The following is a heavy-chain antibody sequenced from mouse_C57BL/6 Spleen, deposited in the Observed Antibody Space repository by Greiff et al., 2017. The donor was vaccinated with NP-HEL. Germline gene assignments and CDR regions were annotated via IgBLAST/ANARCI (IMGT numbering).Heavy chain of an antibody. CDR3: ARSYGSSWYYFDY. CDR1: GYSFTSYY. Sequence: QVQLQQSGPELVKPGASVKISCKASGYSFTSYYIHWVKQRPGQGLEWIGWIYPGSGNTKYNEKFKGKATLTADTSSSTAYMQLSSLTSEDSAVYYCARSYGSSWYYFDYWGQGTTLTVSS. V-gene: IGHV1-66*01. J-gene: IGHJ2*01. CDR2: IYPGSGNT. D-gene: IGHD1-1*01.